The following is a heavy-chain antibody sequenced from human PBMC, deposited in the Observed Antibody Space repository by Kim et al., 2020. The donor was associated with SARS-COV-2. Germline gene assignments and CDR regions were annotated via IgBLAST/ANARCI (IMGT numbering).Heavy chain of an antibody. D-gene: IGHD1-26*01. Sequence: PSLTFTISSFSIINYYFSWIRHPPGKGLYWIFYIYYSGSTNYNPSLKSRVTISVDTSKNQFSLKLSSVTAADTAVYYCAREGRRDSYKPYYYYGMDVWGQGTTVTVSS. V-gene: IGHV4-59*01. CDR1: SFSIINYY. CDR2: IYYSGST. J-gene: IGHJ6*02. CDR3: AREGRRDSYKPYYYYGMDV.